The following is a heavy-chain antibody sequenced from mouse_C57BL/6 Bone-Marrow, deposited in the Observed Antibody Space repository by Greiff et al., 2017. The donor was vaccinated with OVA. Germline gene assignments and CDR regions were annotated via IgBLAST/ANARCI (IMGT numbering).Heavy chain of an antibody. CDR3: TTEGERDFDY. CDR2: IDPENGDT. Sequence: EVQLQQSGAELVRPGASVKLSCTASGFNIKDAYMHWVKQRPEQGLEWIGWIDPENGDTEYASKFQGKATITADTSSNTAYLPLSSLTAEDTAVYYCTTEGERDFDYWGQGTTLTVSS. J-gene: IGHJ2*01. V-gene: IGHV14-4*01. CDR1: GFNIKDAY.